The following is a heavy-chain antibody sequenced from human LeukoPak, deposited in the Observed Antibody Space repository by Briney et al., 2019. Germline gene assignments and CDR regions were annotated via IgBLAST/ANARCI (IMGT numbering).Heavy chain of an antibody. D-gene: IGHD6-13*01. Sequence: PSETLSLTCTVSGGSVSTYYWSWIRQSPGKGLECIGYIDYSGSTNYNPSLKSRVTMSVDTSKKQFSLKLSSVTAADTAVYYCARWVAAASIDYWGQGTLVTVSS. J-gene: IGHJ4*02. V-gene: IGHV4-59*02. CDR1: GGSVSTYY. CDR2: IDYSGST. CDR3: ARWVAAASIDY.